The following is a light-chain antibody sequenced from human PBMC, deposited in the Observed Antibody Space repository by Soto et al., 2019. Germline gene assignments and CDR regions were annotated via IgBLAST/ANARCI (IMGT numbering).Light chain of an antibody. CDR2: EVN. Sequence: QSALTQPASVSGSPGQSIAISCTGTISDVGSYNLVSWYQQHPGKAPKLMIYEVNKRPSGVSNRFSGSKSGNTASLTISGLQAEDEADYYCCSYAGSSTWVFGGGTKLPVL. V-gene: IGLV2-23*02. CDR1: ISDVGSYNL. J-gene: IGLJ3*02. CDR3: CSYAGSSTWV.